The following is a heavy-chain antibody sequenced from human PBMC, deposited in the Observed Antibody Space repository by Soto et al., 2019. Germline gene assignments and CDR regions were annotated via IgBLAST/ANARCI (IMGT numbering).Heavy chain of an antibody. J-gene: IGHJ6*02. CDR1: GFTFSDYY. CDR2: ISSSSSYT. Sequence: PGGSPRLSCAASGFTFSDYYMSWIRQAPGKGLEWVSYISSSSSYTNYADSVKGRFTISRDNAKNSLYLQMNSLRAEDTAVYYCARDLRSGYCSSTSCHPLVGMDVWGQGTTVTVSS. D-gene: IGHD2-2*01. V-gene: IGHV3-11*06. CDR3: ARDLRSGYCSSTSCHPLVGMDV.